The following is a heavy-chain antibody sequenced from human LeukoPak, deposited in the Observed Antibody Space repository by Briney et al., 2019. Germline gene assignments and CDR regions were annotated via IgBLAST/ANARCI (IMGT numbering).Heavy chain of an antibody. CDR3: ARGATTVTPNDY. CDR1: GGSFSSYY. CDR2: IFYSGST. D-gene: IGHD4-11*01. J-gene: IGHJ4*02. Sequence: SETLSLTCTVSGGSFSSYYWSWIRQPPGKGLEWIGYIFYSGSTDYNPSLTSRLSMSVDLSKNQFSLKLNSVTAADTAVYYCARGATTVTPNDYWGQGTLATVSS. V-gene: IGHV4-59*01.